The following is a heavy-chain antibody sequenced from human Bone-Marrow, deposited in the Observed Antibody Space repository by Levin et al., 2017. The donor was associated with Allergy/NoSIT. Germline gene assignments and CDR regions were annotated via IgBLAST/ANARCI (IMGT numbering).Heavy chain of an antibody. CDR2: IYSFGST. CDR1: GFTFSNNY. J-gene: IGHJ4*02. Sequence: GGSLRLSCEASGFTFSNNYMSWVRQASGKGLEWVAVIYSFGSTNYADSVKGRFTISRANSENTLYLQMNSLRAEDTAIYYCARLDFNYGSYYWGQGTLVTVSS. D-gene: IGHD3-10*01. CDR3: ARLDFNYGSYY. V-gene: IGHV3-66*04.